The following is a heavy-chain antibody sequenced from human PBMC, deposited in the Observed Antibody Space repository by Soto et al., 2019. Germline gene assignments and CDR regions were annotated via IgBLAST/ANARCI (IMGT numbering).Heavy chain of an antibody. J-gene: IGHJ6*02. CDR2: IIPSFGTA. V-gene: IGHV1-69*01. D-gene: IGHD2-8*01. CDR3: ASNGQMKNGMDV. Sequence: QVQLVQSGAEGKKPGSSVKVYCKASGCTFSSYAISWVRQAPGQGLEWMGGIIPSFGTANYAQKFQGSVTITADESTNTAEMEMSSRRSKDTAVYSCASNGQMKNGMDVWGQGTTVTVSS. CDR1: GCTFSSYA.